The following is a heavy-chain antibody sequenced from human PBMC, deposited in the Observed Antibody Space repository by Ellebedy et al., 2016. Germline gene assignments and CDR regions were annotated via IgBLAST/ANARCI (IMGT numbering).Heavy chain of an antibody. J-gene: IGHJ1*01. CDR2: ISSSGSTI. Sequence: GGSLRLXCAVSGFTFSNYWMSWVRQAPGKGLEWVSYISSSGSTIYYADSVKGRFTISRDNAKNSLYLQMNSLRAEDTAVYYCARRYSSSWYGGEYFQHWGQGTLVTVSS. V-gene: IGHV3-11*01. D-gene: IGHD6-13*01. CDR1: GFTFSNYW. CDR3: ARRYSSSWYGGEYFQH.